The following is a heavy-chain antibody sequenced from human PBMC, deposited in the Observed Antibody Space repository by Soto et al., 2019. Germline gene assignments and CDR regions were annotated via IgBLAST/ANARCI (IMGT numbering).Heavy chain of an antibody. V-gene: IGHV1-18*01. CDR3: ATGIAAPHPGFDY. D-gene: IGHD6-25*01. CDR2: ISAYNGNT. Sequence: ASVKVSCKASGYTFTSYGISWVRQAPGQGLEWMGWISAYNGNTNYAQKLQGRVTMTTDTSTSTAYMELRSLSSVTAADTAVYYCATGIAAPHPGFDYWGQGTLVTVSS. J-gene: IGHJ4*02. CDR1: GYTFTSYG.